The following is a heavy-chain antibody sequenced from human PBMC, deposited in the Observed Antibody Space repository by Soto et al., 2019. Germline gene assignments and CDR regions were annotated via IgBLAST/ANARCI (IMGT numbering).Heavy chain of an antibody. CDR1: GFTFSSYA. CDR2: ISGSGGST. CDR3: AKCSGGSCYSNWIDY. D-gene: IGHD2-15*01. Sequence: EVQLLESGGGLVQPGGSLRLSCAASGFTFSSYAMSWVRQAPGKGLEWVSAISGSGGSTYYADSVKGRFTISRDNSKNALYLQMNSLRAEDTAVYYCAKCSGGSCYSNWIDYWGPGTLVTVSS. V-gene: IGHV3-23*01. J-gene: IGHJ4*02.